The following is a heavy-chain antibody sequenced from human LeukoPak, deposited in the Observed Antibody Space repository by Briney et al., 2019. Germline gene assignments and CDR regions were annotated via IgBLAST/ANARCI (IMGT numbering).Heavy chain of an antibody. D-gene: IGHD6-6*01. CDR1: GYTFTSYY. Sequence: ASVKVSCKASGYTFTSYYMHWVRQAPGQGLEWMGIINPSGGSTSYAQKFQGRVTMARDTSTSTVYMELSSLRSGDTAVYYCASSSSSATRYYYGMDVWGQGTTVTVSS. CDR2: INPSGGST. V-gene: IGHV1-46*01. J-gene: IGHJ6*02. CDR3: ASSSSSATRYYYGMDV.